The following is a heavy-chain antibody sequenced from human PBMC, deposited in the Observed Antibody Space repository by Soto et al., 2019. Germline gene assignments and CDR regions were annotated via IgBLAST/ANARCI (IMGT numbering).Heavy chain of an antibody. CDR2: INPSIGST. D-gene: IGHD2-15*01. V-gene: IGHV1-8*01. J-gene: IGHJ4*02. Sequence: QVQLVQSGAEVKEPGASVKVSCKTSGYTFTGLDINWVRQATGQGPEWMGWINPSIGSTGYAQRFQGRVPMTRDTSISTFYMELSSLTSEDTAVYYCARGVAAGLDYWGQGTLVTVSS. CDR1: GYTFTGLD. CDR3: ARGVAAGLDY.